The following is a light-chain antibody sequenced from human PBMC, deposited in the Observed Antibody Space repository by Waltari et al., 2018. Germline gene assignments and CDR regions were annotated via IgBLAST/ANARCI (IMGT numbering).Light chain of an antibody. V-gene: IGLV1-44*01. CDR3: AVWDDNLSGVV. CDR1: SSNIGVNV. CDR2: TND. Sequence: QSVLAQPPSVSGPPGPRVTIFCSGGSSNIGVNVLHWYQHLPGTSPRLLIFTNDQRPSGVPDRFSGSKSGTSASLAISGLQSEDEGHYYCAVWDDNLSGVVFGAGTQVTVL. J-gene: IGLJ1*01.